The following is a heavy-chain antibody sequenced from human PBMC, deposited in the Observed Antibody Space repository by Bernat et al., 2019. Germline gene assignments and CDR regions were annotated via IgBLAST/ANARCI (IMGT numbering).Heavy chain of an antibody. Sequence: QVQLQESGPGLVKPSQTLSLTCTVSGGSISSGGYYWSWIRQHPGKGLEWIGYIYYSGSTYYNPSLKSRVTISIDTSKSQFSLKLISVAAADTAVYYCARGRNGYPYYFDYWGQGTLVTVSS. CDR2: IYYSGST. CDR1: GGSISSGGYY. V-gene: IGHV4-31*03. J-gene: IGHJ4*02. D-gene: IGHD5-18*01. CDR3: ARGRNGYPYYFDY.